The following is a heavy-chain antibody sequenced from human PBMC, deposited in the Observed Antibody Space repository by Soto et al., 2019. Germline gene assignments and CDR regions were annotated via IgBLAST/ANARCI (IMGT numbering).Heavy chain of an antibody. CDR2: IKQDGSEK. Sequence: GGSLRFSCAASGFTFSSYWMSWVRQAPGKGLEWVANIKQDGSEKYYVDSVKGRFTISRDNAKNSLYLQMNSLRAEDTAVYYCARDQGNVAALTGMDVWGQGTTVTVSS. D-gene: IGHD6-13*01. J-gene: IGHJ6*02. V-gene: IGHV3-7*01. CDR1: GFTFSSYW. CDR3: ARDQGNVAALTGMDV.